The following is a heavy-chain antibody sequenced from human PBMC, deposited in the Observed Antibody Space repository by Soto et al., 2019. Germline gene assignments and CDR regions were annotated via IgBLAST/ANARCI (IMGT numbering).Heavy chain of an antibody. CDR1: GGTFSSYA. Sequence: SVKVSCKASGGTFSSYAISWVRQAPGQGLEWMGGIIPIFGTANYAQKFQGRVTITADESTSTAYMELSSLRSEDTAVYYCARDPRETGGGYYGGYYYYGMDVWGQGTTVTVSS. D-gene: IGHD1-26*01. CDR3: ARDPRETGGGYYGGYYYYGMDV. J-gene: IGHJ6*02. V-gene: IGHV1-69*13. CDR2: IIPIFGTA.